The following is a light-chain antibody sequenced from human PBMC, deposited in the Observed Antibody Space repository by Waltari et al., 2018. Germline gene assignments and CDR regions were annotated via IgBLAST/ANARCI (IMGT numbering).Light chain of an antibody. J-gene: IGLJ2*01. CDR2: EVR. CDR3: SSYTSSITLL. Sequence: SALTQPPSVSGSPGQSVTISCTVTNSDLGRYNTLPWFKHPPSTAPKLMVYEVRNRPSGVPDRFSVSKSGNTASLTISGLQAEDEADYYCSSYTSSITLLFGGGTKLTVL. V-gene: IGLV2-18*02. CDR1: NSDLGRYNT.